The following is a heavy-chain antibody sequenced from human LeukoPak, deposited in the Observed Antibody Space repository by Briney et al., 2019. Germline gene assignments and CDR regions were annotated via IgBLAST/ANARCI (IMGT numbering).Heavy chain of an antibody. CDR2: ISGSGGST. V-gene: IGHV3-23*01. CDR3: AKARIQLWNPGAYYFDH. J-gene: IGHJ4*02. CDR1: GFTFSSYA. Sequence: PGGSLRLSCAASGFTFSSYAMSWVRQAPGKGLERVSAISGSGGSTYYADSVKGRFTISRDNSKNTLYLQMNSLRAEDTAVYYCAKARIQLWNPGAYYFDHWGQGTLVTVSS. D-gene: IGHD5-18*01.